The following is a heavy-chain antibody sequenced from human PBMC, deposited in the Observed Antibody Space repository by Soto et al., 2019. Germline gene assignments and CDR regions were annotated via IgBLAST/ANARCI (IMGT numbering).Heavy chain of an antibody. CDR3: AHSQGACYEFGRGTTCCGCMDC. J-gene: IGHJ6*02. CDR2: IYWNDDK. V-gene: IGHV2-5*01. Sequence: SGPTLVNPTQTLTLTCTFSGFSLSTSGVGVGWIRQPPGKALEWLALIYWNDDKRYSPSLKSRLTITKDTSKNQVVLTMTNMDPVEIATYYGAHSQGACYEFGRGTTCCGCMDCWGQGTTVVVAS. CDR1: GFSLSTSGVG. D-gene: IGHD3-3*01.